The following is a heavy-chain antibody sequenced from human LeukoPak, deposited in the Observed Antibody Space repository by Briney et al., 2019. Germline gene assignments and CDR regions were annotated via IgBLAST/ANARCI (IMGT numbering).Heavy chain of an antibody. D-gene: IGHD3-9*01. Sequence: GGSLRLSCAASGFTFSSYGMHWVRQAPGKGLEWVAVISYDGSNKYYADSVKGRFTISRDNAKNTLYLQMNTLRVEDTAVYYCTRDLMDYDVSTGLHHYYMDVWGQGTTVTVSS. CDR2: ISYDGSNK. V-gene: IGHV3-30*03. J-gene: IGHJ6*02. CDR1: GFTFSSYG. CDR3: TRDLMDYDVSTGLHHYYMDV.